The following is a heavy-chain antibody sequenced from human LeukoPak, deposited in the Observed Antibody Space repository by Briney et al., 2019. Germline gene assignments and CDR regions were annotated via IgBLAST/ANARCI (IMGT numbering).Heavy chain of an antibody. D-gene: IGHD6-19*01. CDR3: ARETEKQWQY. Sequence: SETLSLTCSVFGGSISSSSYYWNWIRQPAGKGLEWIGRIYTSGSTNYNPSLKSRVTISVDTSKNRFPLKLNSVTAADTALYYCARETEKQWQYWGQGTVVTVSS. V-gene: IGHV4-61*02. CDR1: GGSISSSSYY. CDR2: IYTSGST. J-gene: IGHJ4*03.